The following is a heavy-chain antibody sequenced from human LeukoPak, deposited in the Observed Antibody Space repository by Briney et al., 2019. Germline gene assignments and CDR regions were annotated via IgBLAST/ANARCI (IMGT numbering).Heavy chain of an antibody. CDR2: INPSGGST. Sequence: ASVKVSCKASGYTFTSYYMDWVRQAPGQGLEWMGIINPSGGSTSYAQKFQGRVTMTRDTSTSTVYMELSSLRSEDTAVYYCARSRIQADAVTRTTYDYWGQGTLVTVSS. CDR3: ARSRIQADAVTRTTYDY. J-gene: IGHJ4*02. V-gene: IGHV1-46*01. CDR1: GYTFTSYY. D-gene: IGHD4-11*01.